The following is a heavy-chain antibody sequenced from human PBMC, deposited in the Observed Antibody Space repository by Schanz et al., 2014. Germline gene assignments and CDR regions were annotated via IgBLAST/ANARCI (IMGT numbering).Heavy chain of an antibody. CDR2: IIPVLAIA. CDR3: ARGPLGTSP. D-gene: IGHD5-12*01. Sequence: QVQLVQSGAEVKKPGSPVKVSCKSSGGTFSSYTISWIRQAPGQGLEWMGRIIPVLAIADYAQKFQGRVTITADKSTSTASMELSSLRSDDTAVYYCARGPLGTSPWGQGTLVTVSS. J-gene: IGHJ5*02. CDR1: GGTFSSYT. V-gene: IGHV1-69*02.